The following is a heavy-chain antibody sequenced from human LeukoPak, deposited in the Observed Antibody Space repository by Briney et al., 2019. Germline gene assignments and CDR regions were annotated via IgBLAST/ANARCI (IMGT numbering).Heavy chain of an antibody. Sequence: QPGGSLRLSCAASGFTFSSYEMNWVRQAPGKGLEWVSYISSSGSTIYYADSVKGRFTISRDNAKNLLYLQMNSLRAEDTAVYYCARVGGYSPTDYWGQGTLVTVSS. CDR1: GFTFSSYE. CDR3: ARVGGYSPTDY. V-gene: IGHV3-48*03. CDR2: ISSSGSTI. D-gene: IGHD5-18*01. J-gene: IGHJ4*02.